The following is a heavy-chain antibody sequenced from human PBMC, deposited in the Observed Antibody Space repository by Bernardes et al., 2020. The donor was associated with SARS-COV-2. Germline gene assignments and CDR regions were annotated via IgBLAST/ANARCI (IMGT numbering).Heavy chain of an antibody. D-gene: IGHD3-16*02. CDR1: GFTFRSYW. CDR2: IKQDGSEK. J-gene: IGHJ6*02. Sequence: GGSLRLSCAASGFTFRSYWMSWVRQAPGKGLEWVANIKQDGSEKYYVDSVKGRFTISRDNAKNSLYLQMNSLRAEDTAVYYCARDLFTPLRVIGELSSDYYYYYGMDVWGQGTTVTVS. V-gene: IGHV3-7*01. CDR3: ARDLFTPLRVIGELSSDYYYYYGMDV.